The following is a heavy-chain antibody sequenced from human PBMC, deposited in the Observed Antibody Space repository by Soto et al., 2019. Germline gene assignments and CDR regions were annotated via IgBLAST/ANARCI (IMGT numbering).Heavy chain of an antibody. V-gene: IGHV6-1*01. J-gene: IGHJ6*02. CDR1: GDSVSSNSAA. Sequence: PSQTLSLTCAISGDSVSSNSAAWNWIRQSPSRGLEWLGRTYYRSKWYNDYAVSVKSRITINPDTSKNQFSLQLNSVTPEDTAVYYCARDIIAVAGYYYYGMDVWGQGTTVTVSS. CDR2: TYYRSKWYN. D-gene: IGHD6-19*01. CDR3: ARDIIAVAGYYYYGMDV.